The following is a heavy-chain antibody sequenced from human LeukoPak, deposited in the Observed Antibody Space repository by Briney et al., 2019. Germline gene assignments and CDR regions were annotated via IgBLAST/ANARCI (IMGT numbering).Heavy chain of an antibody. CDR1: GFTFSSYE. Sequence: GGSLRLSCAASGFTFSSYEMNWVRQAPGKGLEWVSYISSSGSTIYYADSVKGRFTISRDNAKNSLYLQMNSLRAEDTAVYYCAKVRWDHRELLLALDYWGQGTLVTVSS. D-gene: IGHD1-26*01. J-gene: IGHJ4*02. CDR2: ISSSGSTI. V-gene: IGHV3-48*03. CDR3: AKVRWDHRELLLALDY.